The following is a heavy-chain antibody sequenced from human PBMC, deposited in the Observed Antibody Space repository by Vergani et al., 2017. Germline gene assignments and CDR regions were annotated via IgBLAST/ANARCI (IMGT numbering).Heavy chain of an antibody. CDR3: ARLYFELGYSGYGMDV. J-gene: IGHJ6*02. D-gene: IGHD4-11*01. V-gene: IGHV5-10-1*01. Sequence: VQLVQSGAEVKKPGASVKVSCKGSGYSFTSYWISWVRQMPGKGLEWMGRIDPSDSYTNYSPSFQGHVTISADKSISTAYLQWSSLKASDTAMYYCARLYFELGYSGYGMDVWGQGTTVTVSS. CDR1: GYSFTSYW. CDR2: IDPSDSYT.